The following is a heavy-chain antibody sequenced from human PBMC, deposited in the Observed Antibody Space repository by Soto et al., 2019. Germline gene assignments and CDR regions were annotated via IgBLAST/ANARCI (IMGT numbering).Heavy chain of an antibody. J-gene: IGHJ4*02. D-gene: IGHD6-13*01. CDR3: ARGRGAAADYFDF. CDR2: ISSSTSHT. CDR1: GFTFSDYY. Sequence: QVQLVESRGGLVKPGGSLRLSCAVSGFTFSDYYMTWIRQAPGKGLEWVSYISSSTSHTNYADSVKGRFTISRDNAKNSLFLQMNSLRAEDTAVYYCARGRGAAADYFDFWGQGTPVTVSS. V-gene: IGHV3-11*05.